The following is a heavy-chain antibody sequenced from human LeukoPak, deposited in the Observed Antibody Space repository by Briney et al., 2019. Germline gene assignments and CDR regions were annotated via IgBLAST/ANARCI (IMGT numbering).Heavy chain of an antibody. J-gene: IGHJ4*02. D-gene: IGHD4-17*01. CDR2: ISWNSGSI. Sequence: GRSLRLSCAASGFTFDDYAMHWVRQAPWKGLEWVSGISWNSGSIGYADSVKGRFTISRDNAKNSLYLQMNSLRAEDTALYYCAKGSTVTTLLDYWGQGTLVTVSS. CDR1: GFTFDDYA. V-gene: IGHV3-9*01. CDR3: AKGSTVTTLLDY.